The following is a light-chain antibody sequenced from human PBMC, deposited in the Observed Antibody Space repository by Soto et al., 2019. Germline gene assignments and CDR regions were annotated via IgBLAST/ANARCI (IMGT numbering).Light chain of an antibody. CDR2: AAS. CDR1: QGISSY. Sequence: AIRMTQSPSSLSASTGDRVTITCRASQGISSYLAWYQQKPGKAPKLLIYAASTLQSGVPSRFSGSGSGTDFTLTISCLQSEDFAPYYWQQYYRYAPPTFGPGTKVDIK. J-gene: IGKJ3*01. V-gene: IGKV1-8*01. CDR3: QQYYRYAPPT.